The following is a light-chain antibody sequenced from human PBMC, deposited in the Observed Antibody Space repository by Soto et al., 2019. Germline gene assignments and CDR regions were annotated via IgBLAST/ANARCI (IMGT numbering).Light chain of an antibody. Sequence: DIQMTQSPSTLPASVGDRVTITCRASQSISSWLAWYQQKPGKAPKLLIYSASTLQSGVPSRFSGSGSGTEFTLTISSLQPEDFATYYCQQLNSHPRTFGPGTKVDIK. J-gene: IGKJ3*01. V-gene: IGKV1-5*01. CDR3: QQLNSHPRT. CDR1: QSISSW. CDR2: SAS.